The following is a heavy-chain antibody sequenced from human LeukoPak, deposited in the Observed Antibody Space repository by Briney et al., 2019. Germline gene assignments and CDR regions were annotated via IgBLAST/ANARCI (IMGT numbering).Heavy chain of an antibody. CDR2: IIPIFGTA. CDR3: ARDLSTAMVSPGYP. J-gene: IGHJ5*02. V-gene: IGHV1-69*13. Sequence: ASVKVSCTASGGTFSSYAISWVRQAPGRGLEWMGGIIPIFGTANYAQKFQGRVTITADESTSTAYMELSSLRSEDTAVYYCARDLSTAMVSPGYPWGQGTLVTVSS. D-gene: IGHD5-18*01. CDR1: GGTFSSYA.